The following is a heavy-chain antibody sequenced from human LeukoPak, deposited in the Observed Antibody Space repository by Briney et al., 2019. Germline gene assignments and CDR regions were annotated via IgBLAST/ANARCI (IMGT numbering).Heavy chain of an antibody. V-gene: IGHV4-39*07. D-gene: IGHD6-19*01. CDR2: IGYSGST. CDR3: AREYTLYRSGWFLDY. Sequence: PSETLSLPCTVSGGSISSSSYYWGWIRQPPGQGLAWIASIGYSGSTYYNPSLKSRATISIDTAKNQISLKLASVTAAATAVYYCAREYTLYRSGWFLDYWGQGTVVTVSS. J-gene: IGHJ4*02. CDR1: GGSISSSSYY.